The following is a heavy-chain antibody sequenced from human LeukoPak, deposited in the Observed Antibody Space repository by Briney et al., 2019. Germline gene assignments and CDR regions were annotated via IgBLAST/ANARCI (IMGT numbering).Heavy chain of an antibody. D-gene: IGHD4-17*01. J-gene: IGHJ5*02. CDR2: IYSGGST. Sequence: PGGSLRLSCAASGFTVSSNYMSWVRQAPGKGLEWVSVIYSGGSTYYADSVKGRFTISRDNSKNTLYLQMNGLRAEDTAVYYCARDGGYGDYSWFDPWGQGTLVTVSS. CDR3: ARDGGYGDYSWFDP. V-gene: IGHV3-66*01. CDR1: GFTVSSNY.